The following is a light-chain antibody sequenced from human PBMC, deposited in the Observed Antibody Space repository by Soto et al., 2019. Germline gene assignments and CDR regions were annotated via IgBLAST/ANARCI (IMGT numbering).Light chain of an antibody. CDR1: QSVSSSY. CDR2: AAS. J-gene: IGKJ1*01. CDR3: QQYGSSPWT. V-gene: IGKV3-20*01. Sequence: IVLTQSPCTLSLSPGERATLSCRASQSVSSSYLAWYQQKPGQAPRLLIYAASRRATGIPDRFSGSGSGTDFTLTISRLEPEDFAVYYCQQYGSSPWTFGQGTKVDIK.